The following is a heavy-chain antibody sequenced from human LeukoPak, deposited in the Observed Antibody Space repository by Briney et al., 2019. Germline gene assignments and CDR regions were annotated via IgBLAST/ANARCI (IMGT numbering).Heavy chain of an antibody. CDR3: ARDRGQTGYYWSYYYYMDV. CDR1: GFIVSNNY. J-gene: IGHJ6*03. V-gene: IGHV3-48*01. CDR2: ISSGTSTI. Sequence: GGSLRLSCAASGFIVSNNYLNWVRQAPGKGLEWVSYISSGTSTIYYADSVKGRFTISRDNAKNSLYLQMNSLRAEDTAVYYCARDRGQTGYYWSYYYYMDVWGKGTTVTVSS. D-gene: IGHD3-9*01.